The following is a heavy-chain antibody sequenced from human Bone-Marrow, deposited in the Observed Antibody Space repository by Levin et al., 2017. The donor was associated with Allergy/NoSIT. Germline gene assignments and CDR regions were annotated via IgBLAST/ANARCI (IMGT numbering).Heavy chain of an antibody. D-gene: IGHD2-2*01. CDR1: GFTFSSYW. J-gene: IGHJ6*02. CDR3: ARVLYCSSTSCYRRGMDV. Sequence: PGGSLRLSCAASGFTFSSYWMHWVRQAPGKGLVWVSRINSDGSSTSYADSVKGRFTISRDNAKNTLSLQMNSLRAEDTAVYYCARVLYCSSTSCYRRGMDVWGQGTTVTVSS. CDR2: INSDGSST. V-gene: IGHV3-74*01.